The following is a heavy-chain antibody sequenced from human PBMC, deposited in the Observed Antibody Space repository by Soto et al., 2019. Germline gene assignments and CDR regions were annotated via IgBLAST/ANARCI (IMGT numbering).Heavy chain of an antibody. V-gene: IGHV4-34*01. D-gene: IGHD6-13*01. CDR2: INHSGST. J-gene: IGHJ6*02. Sequence: SETLCLTCAVYGGSFSGYSWSWIRQPPGKGLEWIGEINHSGSTNYNPSLKSRVTISVDTSKNQFSLKLSSVTAADTAVYYCARGGLAAANYYYGMDVWGQGTTGT. CDR1: GGSFSGYS. CDR3: ARGGLAAANYYYGMDV.